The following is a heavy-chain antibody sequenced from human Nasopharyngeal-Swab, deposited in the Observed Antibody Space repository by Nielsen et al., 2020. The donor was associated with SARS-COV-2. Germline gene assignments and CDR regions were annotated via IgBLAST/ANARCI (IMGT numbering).Heavy chain of an antibody. CDR1: GFTFSSYA. V-gene: IGHV3-23*01. CDR3: ARGSDTALYYFDS. Sequence: GESLKISCAASGFTFSSYAMSWVRQAPGKGLEWVSGFSSNGARTYYADSVKGRFTISRDNAKNSLYLQMNGLRAEDTAVYYCARGSDTALYYFDSWGQGTLVTVSS. D-gene: IGHD5-18*01. J-gene: IGHJ4*02. CDR2: FSSNGART.